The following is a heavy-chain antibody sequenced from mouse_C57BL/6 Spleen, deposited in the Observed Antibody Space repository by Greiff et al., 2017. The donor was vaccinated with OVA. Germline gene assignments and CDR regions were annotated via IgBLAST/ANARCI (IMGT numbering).Heavy chain of an antibody. Sequence: LVESGAELVRPGASVTLSCKASGYTFTDYEMHWVKQTPVHGLEWIGAIDPETGGTAYNQKFKGKAILTADKSSSTAYMELRSLTSEDSAVYYSLYYDYDRAYWGQGTLVTVSA. D-gene: IGHD2-4*01. CDR3: LYYDYDRAY. V-gene: IGHV1-15*01. CDR2: IDPETGGT. J-gene: IGHJ3*01. CDR1: GYTFTDYE.